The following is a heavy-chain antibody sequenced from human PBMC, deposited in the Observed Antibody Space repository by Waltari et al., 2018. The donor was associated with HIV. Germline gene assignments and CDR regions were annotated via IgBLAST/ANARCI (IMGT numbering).Heavy chain of an antibody. V-gene: IGHV1-2*02. CDR2: INPNSGGT. J-gene: IGHJ4*02. D-gene: IGHD6-19*01. CDR3: ARDQGGIAVAGTPGDY. Sequence: QVQLVQSGAEVQKPGASVKVSCKASGYTFTGYHMHWARPPVGQGLEWMGWINPNSGGTNYAQKFQGRVTMTRDTSISTAYMELSRLRSDDTAVYYCARDQGGIAVAGTPGDYWGQGTLVTVSS. CDR1: GYTFTGYH.